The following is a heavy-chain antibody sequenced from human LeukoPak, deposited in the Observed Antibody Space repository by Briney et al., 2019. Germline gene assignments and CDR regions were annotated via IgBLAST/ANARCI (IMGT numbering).Heavy chain of an antibody. CDR2: MNPNRGNT. CDR3: ARSHIVVVPAAPWTYGMDV. Sequence: ASVKVSCKASGYTFTSYDINWVRQATGQGLEWMGWMNPNRGNTGYAQKFQGRVTMTRNTSISTAYMELSSLRSEDTAVYYCARSHIVVVPAAPWTYGMDVWGQGTTVTVSS. V-gene: IGHV1-8*01. CDR1: GYTFTSYD. J-gene: IGHJ6*02. D-gene: IGHD2-2*01.